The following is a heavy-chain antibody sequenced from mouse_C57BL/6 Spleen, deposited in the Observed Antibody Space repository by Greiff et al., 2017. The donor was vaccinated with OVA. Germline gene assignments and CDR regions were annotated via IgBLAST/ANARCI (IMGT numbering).Heavy chain of an antibody. V-gene: IGHV5-16*01. CDR3: AREGDSSGYVGYFDY. CDR2: INYDGSST. CDR1: GFTFSDYY. Sequence: EVHLVESEGGLVQPGSSMKLSCTASGFTFSDYYMAWVRQVPEKGLEWVANINYDGSSTYYLDSLKSRFIISRDNAKNILYLQMSSLKSEDTATYYCAREGDSSGYVGYFDYWGQGTTLTVSS. D-gene: IGHD3-2*02. J-gene: IGHJ2*01.